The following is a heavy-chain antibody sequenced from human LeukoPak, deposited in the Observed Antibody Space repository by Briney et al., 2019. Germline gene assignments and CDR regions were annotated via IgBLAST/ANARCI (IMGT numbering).Heavy chain of an antibody. CDR1: GFTFSSYA. J-gene: IGHJ4*02. D-gene: IGHD1-26*01. CDR2: ISGSGDST. Sequence: PGGSLRLSCAASGFTFSSYAMNWVRQAPGKGLEWVSTISGSGDSTYYADSVKGRFTISRDNSKNTVYLQMNSLRAEDTAVYYCATRVYSGSGYDYWGQGTLVTVSS. V-gene: IGHV3-23*01. CDR3: ATRVYSGSGYDY.